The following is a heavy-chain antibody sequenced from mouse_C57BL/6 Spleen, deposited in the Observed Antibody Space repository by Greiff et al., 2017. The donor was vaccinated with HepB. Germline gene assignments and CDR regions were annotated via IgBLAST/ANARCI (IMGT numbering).Heavy chain of an antibody. CDR3: ARHEGSNYKRAWFAY. CDR1: GYTFTEYT. D-gene: IGHD2-5*01. Sequence: VQLQQSGAELVKPGASVKLSCKASGYTFTEYTIHWVKQRSGRGLEWIGWFYPGSGSLKYNEKFKDKATLTADKSSSTVYMELSSLTSEDSAVYVCARHEGSNYKRAWFAYWGQGTLVTVSA. V-gene: IGHV1-62-2*01. J-gene: IGHJ3*01. CDR2: FYPGSGSL.